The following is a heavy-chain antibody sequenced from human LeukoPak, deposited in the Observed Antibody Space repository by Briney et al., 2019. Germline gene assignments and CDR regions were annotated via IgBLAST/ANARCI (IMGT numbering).Heavy chain of an antibody. CDR2: INPNSGGT. V-gene: IGHV1-2*06. CDR1: GYTFTGYY. D-gene: IGHD2-15*01. CDR3: ARDLVGGGYCSGGSCYPTYNWFDP. Sequence: ASVKVSCKASGYTFTGYYMHWVRQAPGQGLEWMGRINPNSGGTNYAQKFQGSVTMTRDTSISTAYTELSRLRSDDTAVYYCARDLVGGGYCSGGSCYPTYNWFDPWGQGTLVTVSS. J-gene: IGHJ5*02.